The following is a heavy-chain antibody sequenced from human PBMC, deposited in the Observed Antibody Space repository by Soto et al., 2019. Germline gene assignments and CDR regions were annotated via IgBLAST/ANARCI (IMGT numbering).Heavy chain of an antibody. D-gene: IGHD2-2*01. J-gene: IGHJ6*02. CDR3: SRGGDIVVVPVDTYYYYGLDV. CDR1: GFTFSNYA. V-gene: IGHV3-30-3*01. Sequence: GVLRLSCAASGFTFSNYAMHWVRQAPGKGLKWVAFISYDGINKYYADSVRGRFTISRDNSKNTLYLQMNSLRAEDTAVYYCSRGGDIVVVPVDTYYYYGLDVWGQGTTVTVSS. CDR2: ISYDGINK.